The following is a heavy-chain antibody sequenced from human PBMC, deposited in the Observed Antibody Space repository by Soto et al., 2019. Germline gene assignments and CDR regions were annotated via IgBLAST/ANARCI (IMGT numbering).Heavy chain of an antibody. V-gene: IGHV3-30-3*01. CDR3: ARSIAARYFDY. D-gene: IGHD6-6*01. J-gene: IGHJ4*02. Sequence: QVQLVESGGGVVQPGRSLRLSCAASGFTFSSYAMHWVRQAPGKGLEWVAVISYDGSNKYYADSVKGRFTISRDNSKNTLYLQMNSLRAEDTAVYYCARSIAARYFDYWGQGTLVTVSS. CDR2: ISYDGSNK. CDR1: GFTFSSYA.